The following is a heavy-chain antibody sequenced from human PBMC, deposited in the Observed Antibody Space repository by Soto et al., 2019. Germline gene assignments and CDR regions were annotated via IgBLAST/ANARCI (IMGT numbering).Heavy chain of an antibody. Sequence: SETLSLTCTVSGGSISSYYWSWIRQPPGKGLEWIGYIYYSGSTNYNPSLKSRVTISVDTSKNQFSLKLSSVTAADTAVYYCARARLSYYDSSGYSSLYFQHWGQGTLVTVSS. D-gene: IGHD3-22*01. CDR3: ARARLSYYDSSGYSSLYFQH. CDR1: GGSISSYY. V-gene: IGHV4-59*01. J-gene: IGHJ1*01. CDR2: IYYSGST.